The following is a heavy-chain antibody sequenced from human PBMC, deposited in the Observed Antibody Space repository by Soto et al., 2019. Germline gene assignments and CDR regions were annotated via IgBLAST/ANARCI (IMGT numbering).Heavy chain of an antibody. V-gene: IGHV4-59*12. D-gene: IGHD4-4*01. CDR2: VNDNWST. CDR3: ARGMTTVTTLDY. Sequence: PSETLSLTCTVSGGSISSYYWSWIRQTPEKGLEWIGYVNDNWSTNYNPSLKSRVAISVDRSKNQFSLKLSSVTAADTAVYYCARGMTTVTTLDYWGQGTLVTVSS. CDR1: GGSISSYY. J-gene: IGHJ4*02.